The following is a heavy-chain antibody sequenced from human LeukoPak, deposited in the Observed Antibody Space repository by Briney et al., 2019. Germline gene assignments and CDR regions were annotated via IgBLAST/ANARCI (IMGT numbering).Heavy chain of an antibody. CDR3: ARDRAYSSGWFGVDY. Sequence: SVKVSCKASGGTFSSYPFTWVRQAPGQGLEWMGEITPIFGAPNYAQTFQGRVTITADESTSTVFMELSSLRSEDTAVYYCARDRAYSSGWFGVDYWGQGTLVTVSS. J-gene: IGHJ4*02. D-gene: IGHD6-19*01. CDR1: GGTFSSYP. V-gene: IGHV1-69*13. CDR2: ITPIFGAP.